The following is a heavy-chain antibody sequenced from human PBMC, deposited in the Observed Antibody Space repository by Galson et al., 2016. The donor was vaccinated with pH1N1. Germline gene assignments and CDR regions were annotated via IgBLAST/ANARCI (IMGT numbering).Heavy chain of an antibody. CDR3: ARRFLEQLEGLPSDAFDF. CDR1: GDSISSGGYY. CDR2: IFYTGIT. V-gene: IGHV4-31*03. J-gene: IGHJ3*01. Sequence: LSLTCTVSGDSISSGGYYWTWIRHHPGRGLEWIGHIFYTGITHYSPSLKSRVTISVDTSKSQFSLKLSSVTAADTAVYYCARRFLEQLEGLPSDAFDFWGQGTLVTVAS. D-gene: IGHD3-3*01.